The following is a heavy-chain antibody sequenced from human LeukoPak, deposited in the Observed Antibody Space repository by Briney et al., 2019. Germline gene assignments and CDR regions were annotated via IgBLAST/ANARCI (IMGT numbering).Heavy chain of an antibody. D-gene: IGHD5-24*01. V-gene: IGHV3-23*01. CDR1: GFTFSNYA. Sequence: GGSLRLSCAAPGFTFSNYAMTSVRQAPAKGLEWVSAISGSGGSTYYADSVKGRFTISRDNSKNTLYLQMNSLRAEDTAVYYCARVREDAFDIWGQGTMVTVSS. J-gene: IGHJ3*02. CDR2: ISGSGGST. CDR3: ARVREDAFDI.